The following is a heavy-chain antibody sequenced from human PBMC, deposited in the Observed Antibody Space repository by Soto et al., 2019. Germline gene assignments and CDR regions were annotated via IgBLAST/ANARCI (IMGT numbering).Heavy chain of an antibody. CDR3: VVPPYCGGDCYPN. D-gene: IGHD2-21*02. J-gene: IGHJ4*02. Sequence: GGSLRLSCAASGFTFSSYSMNWVRQAPGKGLEWVSSISSSSSYIYYADSVKGRFTISRDNAKNSLYLQMNSLRAEDTAVYYCVVPPYCGGDCYPNWGQGTLVTVSS. CDR1: GFTFSSYS. CDR2: ISSSSSYI. V-gene: IGHV3-21*01.